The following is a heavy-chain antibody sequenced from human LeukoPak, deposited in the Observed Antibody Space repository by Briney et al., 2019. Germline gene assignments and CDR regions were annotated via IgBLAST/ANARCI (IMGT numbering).Heavy chain of an antibody. Sequence: GGSLRLSCAASGFILSSYMLNWVRQAPGKGLEWVSTISSTGSYIYYADSVKGRFTISRDNSKNTLYLQMNSLRAEDTAVYYCARDYNHSFDYWGQGTLVTVSS. CDR1: GFILSSYM. CDR3: ARDYNHSFDY. V-gene: IGHV3-21*01. CDR2: ISSTGSYI. D-gene: IGHD5-24*01. J-gene: IGHJ4*02.